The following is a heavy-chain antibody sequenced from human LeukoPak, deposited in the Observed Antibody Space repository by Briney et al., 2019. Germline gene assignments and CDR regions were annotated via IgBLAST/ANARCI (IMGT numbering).Heavy chain of an antibody. CDR3: ARDPKPPTVTTENAFDI. D-gene: IGHD4-17*01. CDR2: ISAYNANT. V-gene: IGHV1-18*01. J-gene: IGHJ3*02. CDR1: GYTFTSFG. Sequence: ASVKVSCKASGYTFTSFGISWVRQAPGQGLEWMGWISAYNANTNFAQNLQGRVTMTTDTSTSTAYMELRSLRSDDTAVYYCARDPKPPTVTTENAFDIWGQGTMVTVSS.